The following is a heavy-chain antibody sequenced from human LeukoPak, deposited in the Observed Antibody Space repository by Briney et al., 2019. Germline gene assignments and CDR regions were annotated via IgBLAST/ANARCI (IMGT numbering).Heavy chain of an antibody. D-gene: IGHD1-26*01. CDR1: GGSISSSSYY. J-gene: IGHJ4*02. V-gene: IGHV4-39*07. CDR3: ARLSPYSGSYPYFDY. Sequence: SETLSLTCTVSGGSISSSSYYWGWIRQPPGKGLEWIGSIYYSGSTYYNPSLKSRVTISVDTSKNQFSLKLRSVTAADTAVYYCARLSPYSGSYPYFDYWGQGTLVTVSS. CDR2: IYYSGST.